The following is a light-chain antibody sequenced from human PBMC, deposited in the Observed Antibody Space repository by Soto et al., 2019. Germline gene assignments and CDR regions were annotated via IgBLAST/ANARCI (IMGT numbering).Light chain of an antibody. CDR1: QSVSSSY. CDR3: QQYDSSLYT. J-gene: IGKJ2*01. V-gene: IGKV3-20*01. Sequence: EIVLTQSPGTLSLSPGERATLTCRASQSVSSSYLAWYQQKPGQAPRLLIYGASTRATGIPDRFSGSGSGTDFNLTISSLEPEDFAAYYCQQYDSSLYTFGQGTKLEIK. CDR2: GAS.